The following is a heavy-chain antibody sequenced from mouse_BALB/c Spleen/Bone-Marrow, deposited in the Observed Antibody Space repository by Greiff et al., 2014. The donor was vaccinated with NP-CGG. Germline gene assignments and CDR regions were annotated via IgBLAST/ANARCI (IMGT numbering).Heavy chain of an antibody. CDR2: SRNKAKYYTT. CDR3: ARDVGYGNYFVY. Sequence: EVKVEESGGGLVQPGDSLRLSCATSGFTSSDFYMEWVRQPPGKRPEWIAASRNKAKYYTTEYSASVKGRFIVSRDTSQSVLYLQMNALRAEDTAIYYCARDVGYGNYFVYWGQGTLVTVSA. V-gene: IGHV7-1*02. CDR1: GFTSSDFY. D-gene: IGHD2-10*02. J-gene: IGHJ3*01.